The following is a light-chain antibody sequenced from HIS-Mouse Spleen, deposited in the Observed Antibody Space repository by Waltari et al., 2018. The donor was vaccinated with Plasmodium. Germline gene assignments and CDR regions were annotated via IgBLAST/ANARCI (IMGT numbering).Light chain of an antibody. CDR1: TLGDKY. J-gene: IGLJ2*01. V-gene: IGLV3-1*01. Sequence: SYELTQPPSVSVSPGQTASITRSGATLGDKYACWYQQKPGQSPVLVIYQDSKRPSGIPERFSGSNSGNTATLTISGTQAMDEADYYCQAWDSSTVVFGGGTKLTVL. CDR3: QAWDSSTVV. CDR2: QDS.